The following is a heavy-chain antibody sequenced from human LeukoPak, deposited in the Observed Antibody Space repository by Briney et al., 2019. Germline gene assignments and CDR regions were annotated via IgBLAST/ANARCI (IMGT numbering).Heavy chain of an antibody. CDR2: IIPILGIA. V-gene: IGHV1-69*04. CDR3: AREAARSGWYDY. CDR1: GGTFSSYA. J-gene: IGHJ4*02. Sequence: SVKVSRKASGGTFSSYAISWVRQAPGQGLEWMGRIIPILGIADYAQKFQGRVTITADKSTSTAYMELSSLRSEDTAVYYCAREAARSGWYDYWGQGTLVTVSS. D-gene: IGHD6-19*01.